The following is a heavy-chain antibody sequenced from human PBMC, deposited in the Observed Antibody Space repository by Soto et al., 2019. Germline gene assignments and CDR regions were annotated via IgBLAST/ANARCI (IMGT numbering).Heavy chain of an antibody. CDR1: GGTFSSYA. Sequence: SVKVSCKASGGTFSSYAISWVRQAPGQGLEWMGGIIPIFGTANYAQKFQGRVTITADESTSTAYMELSSLRSEDTAVYYCARVIGQQLPVDIWFDPWGQGTLVTVSS. CDR3: ARVIGQQLPVDIWFDP. J-gene: IGHJ5*02. CDR2: IIPIFGTA. V-gene: IGHV1-69*13. D-gene: IGHD6-13*01.